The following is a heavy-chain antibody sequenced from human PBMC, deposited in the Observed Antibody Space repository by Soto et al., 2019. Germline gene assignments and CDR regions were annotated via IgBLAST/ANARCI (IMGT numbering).Heavy chain of an antibody. Sequence: VHLVQSGGEVKKPGASVKVSCQASGYTFSDYAISWVRQAPGQGLEWMGWISASTRNTDQAQNFQGRVIMTLDTSTNTAYMELRSLRSDDTAVYYCVRCYCSVGSCYACWHFDLWGRGTLVTVSS. J-gene: IGHJ2*01. CDR3: VRCYCSVGSCYACWHFDL. CDR1: GYTFSDYA. D-gene: IGHD2-15*01. CDR2: ISASTRNT. V-gene: IGHV1-18*01.